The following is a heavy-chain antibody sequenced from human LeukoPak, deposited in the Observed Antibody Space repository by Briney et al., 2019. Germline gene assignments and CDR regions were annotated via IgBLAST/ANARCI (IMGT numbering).Heavy chain of an antibody. J-gene: IGHJ6*03. CDR2: ISGSGGST. V-gene: IGHV3-23*01. Sequence: PGGSLRLSCAASGFIFSSYAMSWVRQAPGKGLEWVSAISGSGGSTYYADSVKGRFTISRDNSKNTLYLQMNSLRAEDTAVYYCAKGDCSSTSCYPHYYYMDVWGKGTTVTVSS. CDR1: GFIFSSYA. D-gene: IGHD2-2*01. CDR3: AKGDCSSTSCYPHYYYMDV.